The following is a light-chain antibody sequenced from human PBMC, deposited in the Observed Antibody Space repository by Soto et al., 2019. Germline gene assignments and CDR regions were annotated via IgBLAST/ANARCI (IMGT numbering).Light chain of an antibody. J-gene: IGLJ3*02. CDR3: SSYAGSNNLV. CDR1: SSDVGGYNY. Sequence: QSALTQPPSASGSPGQSVTISCTGTSSDVGGYNYVSWYQQHPGKAPKLMIYEVSERPSGVSDRFSGSKSGNTASLTVSGXXXXXXXDYYCSSYAGSNNLVFGGGTKL. V-gene: IGLV2-8*01. CDR2: EVS.